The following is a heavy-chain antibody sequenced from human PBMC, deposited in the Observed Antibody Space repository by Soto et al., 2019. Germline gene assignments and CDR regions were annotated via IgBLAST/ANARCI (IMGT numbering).Heavy chain of an antibody. Sequence: QVQLHQWGAGLLKPSETLSLTCAVSGGSFSGYFWGWIRQPPGKGLEWIGEVNYGGSTNYTPSLKGRLTMAGDTYKNQVSLRLTSVTAADTAVYFCVRGGLSGSSWYYFDFWGQGYLVAVSS. CDR1: GGSFSGYF. J-gene: IGHJ4*02. CDR3: VRGGLSGSSWYYFDF. V-gene: IGHV4-34*01. D-gene: IGHD6-13*01. CDR2: VNYGGST.